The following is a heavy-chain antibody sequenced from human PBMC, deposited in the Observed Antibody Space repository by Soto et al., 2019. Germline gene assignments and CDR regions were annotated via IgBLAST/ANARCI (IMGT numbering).Heavy chain of an antibody. V-gene: IGHV3-30*18. Sequence: LRLSCATSGFTFRFYDMHWVRQALGKGLEWVAIISRDGNNKDYGDSVKGRFTISRDNSKNTLYLQMNSLRGEDTAVYYCAKDAYTPIRTTAHDSGGLDHWGRGTLVTVSS. CDR3: AKDAYTPIRTTAHDSGGLDH. CDR1: GFTFRFYD. CDR2: ISRDGNNK. J-gene: IGHJ4*02. D-gene: IGHD4-4*01.